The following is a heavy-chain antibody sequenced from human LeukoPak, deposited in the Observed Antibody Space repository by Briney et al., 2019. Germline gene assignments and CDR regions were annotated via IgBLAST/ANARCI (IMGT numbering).Heavy chain of an antibody. CDR3: ARDPYYYDSSGDSDI. J-gene: IGHJ3*02. CDR2: ISSSSSYI. CDR1: GFTFSSYS. V-gene: IGHV3-21*01. D-gene: IGHD3-22*01. Sequence: PGGSLRLSCAASGFTFSSYSMNWVRQAPGKGLEWVSSISSSSSYIYYADSVKGRFTISRDNAKNSLYLQMNSLRAEDTAEYYFARDPYYYDSSGDSDIWGQGTMVTVSS.